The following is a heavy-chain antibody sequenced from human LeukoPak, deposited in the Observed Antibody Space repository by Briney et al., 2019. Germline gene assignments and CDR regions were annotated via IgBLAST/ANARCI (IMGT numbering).Heavy chain of an antibody. D-gene: IGHD4-11*01. V-gene: IGHV4-39*07. CDR2: INHRGST. CDR1: GDSISSSSYY. J-gene: IGHJ6*02. CDR3: ARDRYSNSLYYYYAMDV. Sequence: SETLSLTCTVSGDSISSSSYYWGWIRQPPGKGLEWIGEINHRGSTTYNPSLKSRVTISVDTSKSQFSLKLSSLTAADTAVYYCARDRYSNSLYYYYAMDVWGQGTTVTVSS.